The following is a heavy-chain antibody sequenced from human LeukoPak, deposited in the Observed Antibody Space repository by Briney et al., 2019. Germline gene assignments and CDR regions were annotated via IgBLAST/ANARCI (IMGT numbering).Heavy chain of an antibody. V-gene: IGHV3-7*01. CDR3: ARDGHYYDSSGYPVYFDN. D-gene: IGHD3-22*01. CDR1: GFTFSSYW. CDR2: IKQDGSEK. Sequence: GGSLRLSCAASGFTFSSYWMSWVRQAPGKGLEWVANIKQDGSEKYYVDSVKGRFTISRDNAKNSLYPQMNSLRAEDTAVYYCARDGHYYDSSGYPVYFDNWGQGTLVTVSS. J-gene: IGHJ4*02.